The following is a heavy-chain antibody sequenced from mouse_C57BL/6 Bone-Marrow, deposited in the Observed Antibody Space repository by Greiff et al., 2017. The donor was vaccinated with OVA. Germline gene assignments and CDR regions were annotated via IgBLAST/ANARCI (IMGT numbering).Heavy chain of an antibody. D-gene: IGHD2-4*01. CDR1: GYTFTSYW. CDR3: ARGDDYDVWFAY. V-gene: IGHV1-69*01. J-gene: IGHJ3*01. Sequence: VQLQQPGAELVMPGASVKLSCTASGYTFTSYWMHWVKQRPGQGLEWIGEIDPSDSYTNYNQKFKGKSTLTVDKSSSTAYMQLSSLTSEDSAVYYCARGDDYDVWFAYWGQGTLVTVSA. CDR2: IDPSDSYT.